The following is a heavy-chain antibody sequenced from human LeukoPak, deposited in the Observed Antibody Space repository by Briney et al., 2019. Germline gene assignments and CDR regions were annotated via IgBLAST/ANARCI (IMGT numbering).Heavy chain of an antibody. CDR2: ISYDGSNK. J-gene: IGHJ6*03. CDR3: AKDRSTTTYYYYMDV. CDR1: GFTFSSYG. D-gene: IGHD2/OR15-2a*01. Sequence: PGGSLRLSCAASGFTFSSYGMHWVRQAPGKGLEWVAVISYDGSNKYYADSVKGRFTISRDNSKNTLYLQVNSLRAEDTAVYYCAKDRSTTTYYYYMDVWGRGTTVSVSS. V-gene: IGHV3-30*18.